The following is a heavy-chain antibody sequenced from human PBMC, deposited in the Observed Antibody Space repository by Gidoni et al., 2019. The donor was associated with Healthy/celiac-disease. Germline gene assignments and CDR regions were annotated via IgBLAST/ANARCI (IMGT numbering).Heavy chain of an antibody. Sequence: QVQLVESGGGVVQPGRSLRLSCAASGFTFSSYGMHWVRQAPGKGLEWVAVIWYDGSNKYYADSVKGRFTISRDNSKNTLYLQMNSLRAEDTAVYYCARVWYSSSWHAFDIWGQGTMVTVSS. CDR1: GFTFSSYG. V-gene: IGHV3-33*01. J-gene: IGHJ3*02. CDR2: IWYDGSNK. CDR3: ARVWYSSSWHAFDI. D-gene: IGHD6-13*01.